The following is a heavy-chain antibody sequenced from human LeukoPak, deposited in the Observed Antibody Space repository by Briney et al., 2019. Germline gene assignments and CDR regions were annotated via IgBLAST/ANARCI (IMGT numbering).Heavy chain of an antibody. Sequence: GGSLRLSCAASGFTFSSYGMHWVRQAPGEGLEWVAVISYDGSNKYYADSVKGRFTISRDNSKNTLYLQMNSLRAEDTAVYYCARGGGSYHQDYYYYGMDVWGQGTTVTVSS. V-gene: IGHV3-30*03. CDR3: ARGGGSYHQDYYYYGMDV. J-gene: IGHJ6*02. CDR1: GFTFSSYG. CDR2: ISYDGSNK. D-gene: IGHD1-26*01.